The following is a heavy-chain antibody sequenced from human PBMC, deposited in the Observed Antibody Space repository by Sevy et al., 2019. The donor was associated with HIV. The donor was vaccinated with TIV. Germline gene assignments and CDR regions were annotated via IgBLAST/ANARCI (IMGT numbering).Heavy chain of an antibody. CDR1: GFTFSYAW. V-gene: IGHV3-15*01. Sequence: GGSLRLSCAASGFTFSYAWMSWVRQAPGKGLEWVGRIKSKTDGGTIDYAEPVKGRFTISRDDSKNTLYLQMNSLKTGETGVYYCSTDPIIVLLVTDGMDVWGQGTTVTVSS. CDR2: IKSKTDGGTI. J-gene: IGHJ6*02. CDR3: STDPIIVLLVTDGMDV. D-gene: IGHD2-8*02.